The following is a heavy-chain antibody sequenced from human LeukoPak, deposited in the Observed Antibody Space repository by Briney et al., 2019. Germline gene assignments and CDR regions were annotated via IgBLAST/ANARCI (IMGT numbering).Heavy chain of an antibody. D-gene: IGHD4-17*01. Sequence: SETLSLTCAVYGGSFSGYYWSWIRQPPGKGLEWIWEINHSGSTNYNPSLKSRVTISVDTSKNQFSLKLSSLTAADTAVYYCARDATGGDYDAFDIWGQGTMVTVSS. CDR3: ARDATGGDYDAFDI. V-gene: IGHV4-34*01. CDR2: INHSGST. J-gene: IGHJ3*02. CDR1: GGSFSGYY.